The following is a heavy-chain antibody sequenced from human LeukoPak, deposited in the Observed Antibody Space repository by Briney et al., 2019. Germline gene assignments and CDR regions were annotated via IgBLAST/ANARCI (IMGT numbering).Heavy chain of an antibody. V-gene: IGHV4-61*01. J-gene: IGHJ4*02. CDR2: IYYSGST. D-gene: IGHD1-1*01. Sequence: SQTLSLTCTVSGGSISSGSYYWSWIRQPPGKGLEWIGYIYYSGSTNYNPSLKSRVTISVDTSKNQFSLKPSSVTAADTAVYYCARGGYNWALFDYWGQGTLVTVSS. CDR3: ARGGYNWALFDY. CDR1: GGSISSGSYY.